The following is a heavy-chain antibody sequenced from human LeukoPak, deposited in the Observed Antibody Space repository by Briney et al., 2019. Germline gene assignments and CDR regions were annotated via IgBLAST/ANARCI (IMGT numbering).Heavy chain of an antibody. CDR1: GFTFSSYG. Sequence: GRSLRLSCAASGFTFSSYGMHWVRQAPGKGLEWVAVISYDGSNKYYADSVKGRFTISRDNSKNTLYLQMNSLRAEDTAVYYCAKTLWSSGYTFDYWGQGTLVTVSS. D-gene: IGHD3-22*01. J-gene: IGHJ4*02. CDR3: AKTLWSSGYTFDY. V-gene: IGHV3-30*18. CDR2: ISYDGSNK.